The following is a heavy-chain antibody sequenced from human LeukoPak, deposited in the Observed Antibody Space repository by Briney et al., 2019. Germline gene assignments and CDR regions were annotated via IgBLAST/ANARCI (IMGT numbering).Heavy chain of an antibody. CDR1: GFTFRKAW. D-gene: IGHD3-10*01. V-gene: IGHV3-15*01. CDR2: IKNRTEGGTT. CDR3: AAGSGAPGY. J-gene: IGHJ4*02. Sequence: GGSLRLACAASGFTFRKAWMNWVRQAPGKGLEWVGRIKNRTEGGTTDYAAPVKGRFTISRDDSRNMVFPHMNSLNTGDTAVYFCAAGSGAPGYWGRGTLVTVSS.